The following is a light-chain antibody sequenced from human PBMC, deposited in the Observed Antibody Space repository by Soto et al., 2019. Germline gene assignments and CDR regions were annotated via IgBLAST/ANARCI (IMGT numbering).Light chain of an antibody. Sequence: QSVLTQPPSASGTPGPRVTLSCSGSSSNIGSNYVYWYQQLPGTAPKLLIYSNNQRPSGVPDRVSGSKSGTSASLAISGLRSEDEADYYCAAWDDSLSGYVFGTGTKVTVL. CDR1: SSNIGSNY. V-gene: IGLV1-47*02. CDR2: SNN. CDR3: AAWDDSLSGYV. J-gene: IGLJ1*01.